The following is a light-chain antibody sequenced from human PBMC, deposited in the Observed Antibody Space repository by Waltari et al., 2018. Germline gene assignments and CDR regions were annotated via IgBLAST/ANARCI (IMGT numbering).Light chain of an antibody. J-gene: IGLJ3*02. CDR2: DVS. Sequence: QSALTQPASVSGSPGQSITISCTGTSSDVGGYNYVSWYQQLPGKAPKLMIYDVSTRPAGVSNRFSGSKSGNTASLTISGLQAEDEADYYCSSYTSSSTLWVFGGGTKLTVL. V-gene: IGLV2-14*03. CDR1: SSDVGGYNY. CDR3: SSYTSSSTLWV.